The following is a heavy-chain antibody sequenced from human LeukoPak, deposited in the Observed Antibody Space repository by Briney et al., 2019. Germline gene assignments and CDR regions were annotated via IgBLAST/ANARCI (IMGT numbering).Heavy chain of an antibody. Sequence: ASVKVSCKVSGYTFTSYDINWVRQATGQGLEWMGWMNPNSGNTGYAQKFQGRVTMTRNTSISTAYMELSSLRSEDTAVYYCARGPLSWELLPGWFDPWGQGTLVTVSS. CDR1: GYTFTSYD. CDR2: MNPNSGNT. J-gene: IGHJ5*02. D-gene: IGHD1-26*01. CDR3: ARGPLSWELLPGWFDP. V-gene: IGHV1-8*01.